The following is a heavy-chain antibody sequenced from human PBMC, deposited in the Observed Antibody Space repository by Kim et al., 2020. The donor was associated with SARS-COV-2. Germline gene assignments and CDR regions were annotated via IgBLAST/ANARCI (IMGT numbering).Heavy chain of an antibody. CDR1: GFTFSGYD. CDR3: ARERWGGSFEI. CDR2: ITRNSTTL. D-gene: IGHD3-10*01. Sequence: GGSLRLSCATSGFTFSGYDMNWVRQAPGKGLEWLSFITRNSTTLYYADSVKGRFTISRDNAKNSLYLQMNSLRDEDTAVYYCARERWGGSFEIWGRGTMVTLSS. J-gene: IGHJ3*02. V-gene: IGHV3-48*02.